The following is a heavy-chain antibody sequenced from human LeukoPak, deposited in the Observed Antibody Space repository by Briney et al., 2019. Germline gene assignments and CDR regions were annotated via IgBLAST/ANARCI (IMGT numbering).Heavy chain of an antibody. CDR1: GFTFSSYA. D-gene: IGHD3-10*01. V-gene: IGHV3-30*04. CDR2: ISYDGSNK. CDR3: ARVGFRHEVRGVFLARRNWFDP. J-gene: IGHJ5*02. Sequence: GGSLRLSCAASGFTFSSYAMHWVRQAPGKGLEWVAVISYDGSNKYCADSVKGRFTISRDNSKSTLYLQMNSLRAEDTAVYYCARVGFRHEVRGVFLARRNWFDPWGQGTLVTVSS.